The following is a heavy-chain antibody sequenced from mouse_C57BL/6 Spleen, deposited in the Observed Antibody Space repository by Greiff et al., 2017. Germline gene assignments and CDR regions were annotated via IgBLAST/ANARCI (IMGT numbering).Heavy chain of an antibody. J-gene: IGHJ2*01. Sequence: VQLQQSGPELVKPGASVKISCKASGYTFTDYYMNWVKQSNGKSLEWIGDINPNNGGTSYNQKFKGKATVTVDKSSSTAYMELRSLTSEDSAVYYCARNLGRFDYWGQGTTLTVSS. CDR2: INPNNGGT. D-gene: IGHD3-1*01. CDR1: GYTFTDYY. CDR3: ARNLGRFDY. V-gene: IGHV1-26*01.